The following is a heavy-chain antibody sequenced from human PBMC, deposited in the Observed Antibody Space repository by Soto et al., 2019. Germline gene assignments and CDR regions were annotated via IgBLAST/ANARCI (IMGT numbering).Heavy chain of an antibody. CDR2: IKSKTDGGTT. V-gene: IGHV3-15*01. CDR1: GFTFNNAC. CDR3: TTAGNYEGRPFDF. Sequence: EVQLVESGGGLVKPGGSLRLSCAASGFTFNNACMSWVRQAPGKGLEWAGRIKSKTDGGTTDYAAPGKGRFTISRDDSKLTLYLQMNSLRTEDTAVYFCTTAGNYEGRPFDFWGQGTRVTVSS. D-gene: IGHD4-4*01. J-gene: IGHJ4*02.